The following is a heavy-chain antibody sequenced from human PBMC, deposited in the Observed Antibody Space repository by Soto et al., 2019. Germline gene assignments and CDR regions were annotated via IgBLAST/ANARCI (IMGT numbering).Heavy chain of an antibody. CDR3: ASPHSGIYKWYDP. D-gene: IGHD1-26*01. Sequence: GSSVKFSSKASGGTFSSYAISWVRQAPGQGLDCMGGIIPIFGTANYAQKFQGRVTITADESTSTAYMELSSLRSEDTAVYYCASPHSGIYKWYDPRGHGTLDTVSA. CDR1: GGTFSSYA. J-gene: IGHJ5*02. V-gene: IGHV1-69*13. CDR2: IIPIFGTA.